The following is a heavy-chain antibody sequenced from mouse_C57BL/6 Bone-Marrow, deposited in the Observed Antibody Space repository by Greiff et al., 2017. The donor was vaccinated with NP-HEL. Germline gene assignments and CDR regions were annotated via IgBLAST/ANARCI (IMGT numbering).Heavy chain of an antibody. J-gene: IGHJ4*01. V-gene: IGHV1-55*01. D-gene: IGHD1-1*01. Sequence: QVQLQQPGAELVKPGASVKMSCKASGYTFTSYWITWVKPRPGQGLEWIGDIYPGSGSSNYNEKFKSKATLTVDTSSSTDYMQLSSLTSEDSAVYDSGMRGMTTVPYARDYWGQGTSVTVSS. CDR2: IYPGSGSS. CDR3: GMRGMTTVPYARDY. CDR1: GYTFTSYW.